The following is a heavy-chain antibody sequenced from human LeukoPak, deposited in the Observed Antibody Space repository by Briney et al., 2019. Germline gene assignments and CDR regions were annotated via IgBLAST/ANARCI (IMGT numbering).Heavy chain of an antibody. V-gene: IGHV4-59*08. D-gene: IGHD3-3*01. CDR2: IYYTGST. CDR3: VRRFAANPRYAFDI. Sequence: SETLSLTCTVSGGSISTYYWTWIRQPPGKELEWIGYIYYTGSTNYNPSLNSRVSMSVDTSKNQFSLKLNSVTAEGTAIYYCVRRFAANPRYAFDIWGQGTMVTVSS. J-gene: IGHJ3*02. CDR1: GGSISTYY.